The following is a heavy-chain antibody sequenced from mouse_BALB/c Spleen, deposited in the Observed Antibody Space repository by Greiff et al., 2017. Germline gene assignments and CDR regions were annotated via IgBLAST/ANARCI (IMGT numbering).Heavy chain of an antibody. D-gene: IGHD1-1*01. V-gene: IGHV5-17*02. CDR3: ARKSSPYYGSSYGAMDY. CDR1: GFTFSSFG. J-gene: IGHJ4*01. Sequence: EVKLVESGGGLVQPGGSRKLSCAASGFTFSSFGMHWVRQAPEKGLEWVAYISSGSSTIYYADTVKGRFTISRDNPKNTLFLQMTSLRSEDTAMYYCARKSSPYYGSSYGAMDYWGLGTSVTVSS. CDR2: ISSGSSTI.